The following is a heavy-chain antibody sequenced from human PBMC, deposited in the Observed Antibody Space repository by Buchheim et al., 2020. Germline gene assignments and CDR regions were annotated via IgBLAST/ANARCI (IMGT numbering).Heavy chain of an antibody. Sequence: QVQLVESGGGVVQPGRSLRLSCAASGFTFSSYAMHWVRQAPGKGLEWVAVILYDGSNKYYADSVKGRFTISRDNSKTTRCLQMNSLRAEDTAVYYCARDLRPGPGIAAFNYWGQGTL. CDR3: ARDLRPGPGIAAFNY. CDR1: GFTFSSYA. D-gene: IGHD6-13*01. V-gene: IGHV3-30*04. J-gene: IGHJ4*02. CDR2: ILYDGSNK.